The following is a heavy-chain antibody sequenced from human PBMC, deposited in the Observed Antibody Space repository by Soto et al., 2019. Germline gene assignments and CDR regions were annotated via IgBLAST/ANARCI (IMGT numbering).Heavy chain of an antibody. D-gene: IGHD1-20*01. CDR3: ASAPPPRQVYGPEDY. CDR1: KFNFISYA. V-gene: IGHV3-30-3*01. J-gene: IGHJ4*02. Sequence: PLRLSCAASKFNFISYAMHWVRKAPGKGLEWVAAISHDGSNKYYADSVKGRFTISRDNSNNTLYLQMNSLRAEDTAVYYCASAPPPRQVYGPEDYGGQETRVPCSS. CDR2: ISHDGSNK.